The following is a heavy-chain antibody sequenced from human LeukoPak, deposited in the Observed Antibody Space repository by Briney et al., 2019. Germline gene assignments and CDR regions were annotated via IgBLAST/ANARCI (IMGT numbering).Heavy chain of an antibody. CDR3: SLLAVASPQDY. CDR1: GFSFSTYE. CDR2: ISSSGSTV. J-gene: IGHJ4*02. D-gene: IGHD6-19*01. Sequence: GGSLRLSCAASGFSFSTYEMHWVRQAPGKGLEWVSDISSSGSTVYYADSVKGRFTTSRDNANNYLYLQMRSLRAEDTAVYYCSLLAVASPQDYWGQGTLVTVSS. V-gene: IGHV3-48*03.